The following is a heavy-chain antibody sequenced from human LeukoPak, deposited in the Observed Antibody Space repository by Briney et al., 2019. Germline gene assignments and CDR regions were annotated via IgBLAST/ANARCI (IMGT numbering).Heavy chain of an antibody. CDR2: IYYSGST. J-gene: IGHJ4*02. CDR1: GGSISSSSYY. D-gene: IGHD6-13*01. Sequence: SETLSLTCTVSGGSISSSSYYWGWIRQPPGKGLEWIGSIYYSGSTYYNPSLKSRVTISVDTSKNQFSLKLSSVTAADTAVYYCARGQQLVRLFDYWGQGTLVTVSS. V-gene: IGHV4-39*07. CDR3: ARGQQLVRLFDY.